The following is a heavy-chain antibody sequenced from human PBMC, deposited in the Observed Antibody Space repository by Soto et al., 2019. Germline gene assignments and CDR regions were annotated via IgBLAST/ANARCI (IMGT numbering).Heavy chain of an antibody. CDR1: GYTFTSYA. J-gene: IGHJ5*02. D-gene: IGHD3-22*01. CDR2: INAGNGNT. CDR3: ARVPIYYYDSSGFWFDP. V-gene: IGHV1-3*01. Sequence: ASVKVSCKASGYTFTSYAMHWVRQATGQRLEWMGWINAGNGNTKYSQKFQGRVTITRDTSASTAYMELSSLRSEDTAVYYCARVPIYYYDSSGFWFDPWGQGTLVTVSS.